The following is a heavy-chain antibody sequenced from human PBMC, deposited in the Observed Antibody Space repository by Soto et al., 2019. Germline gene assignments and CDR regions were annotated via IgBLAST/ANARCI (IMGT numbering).Heavy chain of an antibody. CDR2: IYYTGST. V-gene: IGHV4-4*07. D-gene: IGHD3-22*01. CDR1: GGPLSPYF. Sequence: SETLSLTCTVSGGPLSPYFWSWIRRPAGKGLEWLGRIYYTGSTTYNAPLKSRVSLSLDTARNRISLTLRSVTAADTAVYYCAREGCYFDRSGSGVYHYYGVDVWGRGTTVTVSS. J-gene: IGHJ6*02. CDR3: AREGCYFDRSGSGVYHYYGVDV.